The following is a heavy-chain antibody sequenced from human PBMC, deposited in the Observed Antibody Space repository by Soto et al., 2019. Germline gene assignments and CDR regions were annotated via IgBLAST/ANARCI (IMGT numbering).Heavy chain of an antibody. CDR1: GYTFTGYY. D-gene: IGHD3-22*01. J-gene: IGHJ4*02. Sequence: QVQLVQSGAEVKKPGASVKVSCKASGYTFTGYYMHWVRQAPGQGLEWMGWINPNSGGTNYAQKFQVRVNMTRDTSISTAYMELRRLRSDDSAVYYCAIWPTYYYDSSGYYSFGRGIDYWGQGTLVTVSS. CDR2: INPNSGGT. CDR3: AIWPTYYYDSSGYYSFGRGIDY. V-gene: IGHV1-2*02.